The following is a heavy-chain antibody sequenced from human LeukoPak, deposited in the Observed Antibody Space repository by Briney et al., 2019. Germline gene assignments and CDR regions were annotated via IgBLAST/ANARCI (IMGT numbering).Heavy chain of an antibody. V-gene: IGHV4-4*02. CDR2: IYHSGST. D-gene: IGHD6-13*01. Sequence: PSGTLSLTCAVSGGSISSSNWWSWVRQPPGKGLEWIGEIYHSGSTNYNPSLKSRVTISVDKSKNQFSLKLSSVTAADTAVYYCARDFRIAAAGAYFDYWGQGTLVTVSS. CDR3: ARDFRIAAAGAYFDY. J-gene: IGHJ4*02. CDR1: GGSISSSNW.